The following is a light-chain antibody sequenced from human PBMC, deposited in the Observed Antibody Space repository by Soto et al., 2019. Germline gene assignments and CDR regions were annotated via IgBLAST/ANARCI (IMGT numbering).Light chain of an antibody. CDR2: GAS. CDR1: QSVNNNY. Sequence: VLTQSPGTLSLSPGERATLSCRASQSVNNNYLAWYQQKPGQSPRLLIYGASIRATAIPDRFSGSGSGTNFTLTISRLEPEDFATSYCQQSYSTPITFGQGTRLEIK. J-gene: IGKJ5*01. V-gene: IGKV3-20*01. CDR3: QQSYSTPIT.